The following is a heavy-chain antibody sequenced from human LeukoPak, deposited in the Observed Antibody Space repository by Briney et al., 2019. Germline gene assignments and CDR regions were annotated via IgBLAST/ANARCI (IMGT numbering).Heavy chain of an antibody. CDR2: ISAYNGNT. V-gene: IGHV1-18*04. CDR1: GYTFTGYG. D-gene: IGHD3-10*01. J-gene: IGHJ4*02. Sequence: ASVKVSCKASGYTFTGYGISWVRQAPGQGLEWMGWISAYNGNTNYAQKLQGRVTMTTDTSTSTAYMELRSLRSDDTAVYYCARETMVRGVIITYFDYWGQGTLVTVSS. CDR3: ARETMVRGVIITYFDY.